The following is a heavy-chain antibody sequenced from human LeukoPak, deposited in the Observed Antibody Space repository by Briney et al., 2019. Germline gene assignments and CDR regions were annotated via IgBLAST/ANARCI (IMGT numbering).Heavy chain of an antibody. Sequence: RASVKVSCKASGYTFTSYDINWVRQATGQGLEWMGWMNPNSGNTGYAQKFQGRVTMTTDTSMSTAYMELSRLTSDDTAVYYCARDRAVAGINWFDPWGQGTLVTVSS. CDR3: ARDRAVAGINWFDP. CDR1: GYTFTSYD. CDR2: MNPNSGNT. D-gene: IGHD6-19*01. V-gene: IGHV1-8*01. J-gene: IGHJ5*02.